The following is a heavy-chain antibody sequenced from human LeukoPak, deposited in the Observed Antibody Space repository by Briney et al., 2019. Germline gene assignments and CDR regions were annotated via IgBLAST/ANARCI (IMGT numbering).Heavy chain of an antibody. Sequence: SETLSLTCAVYSGSFSGYYWTWIRQPPGKGLEWIGEINHSGSTNYNPSLKSRATISADTSKNQFSLKVRSVTAADTAVYSCARGSDSSPGYYYGLDVWGQGTTVTVSS. CDR1: SGSFSGYY. CDR3: ARGSDSSPGYYYGLDV. CDR2: INHSGST. J-gene: IGHJ6*02. D-gene: IGHD6-13*01. V-gene: IGHV4-34*01.